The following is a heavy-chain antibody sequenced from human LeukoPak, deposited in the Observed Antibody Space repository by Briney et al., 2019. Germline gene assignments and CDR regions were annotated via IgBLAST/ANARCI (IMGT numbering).Heavy chain of an antibody. V-gene: IGHV4-31*03. CDR1: GGSISSGGYY. J-gene: IGHJ4*02. CDR2: IYYSGST. D-gene: IGHD1-26*01. Sequence: PSETLSLTCTVSGGSISSGGYYWSWIRQHPGKGLEWTGYIYYSGSTYYNPSLKSRVTISVDTSKNQFSLKLSSVTAADTAVYYCARQWELQTGSFDYWGQGTLVTVSS. CDR3: ARQWELQTGSFDY.